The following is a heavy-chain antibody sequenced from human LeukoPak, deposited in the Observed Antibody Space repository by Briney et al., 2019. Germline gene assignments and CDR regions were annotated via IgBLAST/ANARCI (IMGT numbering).Heavy chain of an antibody. D-gene: IGHD3-3*01. CDR3: ARDEHYDFWSGFIGWVDP. CDR1: GGTFSSYA. CDR2: IIPIFGTA. V-gene: IGHV1-69*05. J-gene: IGHJ5*02. Sequence: ASVNVSCKASGGTFSSYAISWVRQAPGHGLEWMGGIIPIFGTANYAQKFQGRVTINTDESTSTAYMELSSLRSEDTAVYYCARDEHYDFWSGFIGWVDPWGQGTLVTVSS.